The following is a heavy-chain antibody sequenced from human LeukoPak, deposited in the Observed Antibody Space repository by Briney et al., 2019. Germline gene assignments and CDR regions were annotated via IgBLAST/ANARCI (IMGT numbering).Heavy chain of an antibody. Sequence: GASVKVSCKASGYTFTSYAMNWVRQAPGQGLGWMGWINTNTGNPTYAQGFTGRFVFSLDTSVSTAYLQISSLKAEDTAVYYCAREDRDGYRPHSDAFDIWGQGTMVTVSS. CDR1: GYTFTSYA. D-gene: IGHD5-24*01. CDR2: INTNTGNP. CDR3: AREDRDGYRPHSDAFDI. J-gene: IGHJ3*02. V-gene: IGHV7-4-1*02.